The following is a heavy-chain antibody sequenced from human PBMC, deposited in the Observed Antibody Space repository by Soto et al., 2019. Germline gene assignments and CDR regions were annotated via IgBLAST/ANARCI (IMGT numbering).Heavy chain of an antibody. D-gene: IGHD2-15*01. CDR2: VYRGGNT. V-gene: IGHV4-38-2*01. CDR1: GFSISGGNY. J-gene: IGHJ3*01. Sequence: PSETLPLTCAVSGFSISGGNYWWWIRKHPGKGLEWIGRVYRGGNTYYNPSLKSRVSISIDLSKNQFSLKLTSVTAADTAAYYCARARWYDAFNVWGQGTVVTVSS. CDR3: ARARWYDAFNV.